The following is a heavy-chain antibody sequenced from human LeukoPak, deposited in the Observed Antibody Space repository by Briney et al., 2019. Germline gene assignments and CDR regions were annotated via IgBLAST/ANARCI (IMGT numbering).Heavy chain of an antibody. CDR2: IFYSRST. V-gene: IGHV4-59*08. CDR1: GGSFSSYY. J-gene: IGHJ4*02. Sequence: SETLSLTCAVYGGSFSSYYWSWIRQPPGKGLEWIGYIFYSRSTNYNPSLKSRVTISVDTSKNQFSLKLSSVTAADTAVYYCARRAVAGTPYYFDYWGQGTLVTVSA. CDR3: ARRAVAGTPYYFDY. D-gene: IGHD6-19*01.